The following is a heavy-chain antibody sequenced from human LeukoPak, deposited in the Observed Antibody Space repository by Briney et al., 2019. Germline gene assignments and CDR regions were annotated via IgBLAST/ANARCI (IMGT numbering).Heavy chain of an antibody. CDR2: IYHSGST. CDR1: GYSISSGYY. V-gene: IGHV4-38-2*02. D-gene: IGHD5-12*01. CDR3: ARVDWLRDYYYYMDV. Sequence: SETLSLTCTVSGYSISSGYYWGWIRQPPGKGLEWIGSIYHSGSTYYNPSLKSRVTISVDTSKNQFSLQLSSVTAADTAVYYCARVDWLRDYYYYMDVWGAGTTVTVSS. J-gene: IGHJ6*03.